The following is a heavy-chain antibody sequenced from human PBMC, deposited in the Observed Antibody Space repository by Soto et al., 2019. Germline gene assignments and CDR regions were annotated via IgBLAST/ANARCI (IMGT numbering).Heavy chain of an antibody. Sequence: QVQLVQSGAEVKKPGSSVKVSCKASGDTYSSYEINWVRQAPGLGLEWMGGIVPVYGTANYAPKFQGRVTIIADVSTGTTYMELSSLRSEDTAVYFCAREAAPDSSGWHYWGQGTLVTVSS. CDR1: GDTYSSYE. J-gene: IGHJ4*02. V-gene: IGHV1-69*12. D-gene: IGHD6-19*01. CDR3: AREAAPDSSGWHY. CDR2: IVPVYGTA.